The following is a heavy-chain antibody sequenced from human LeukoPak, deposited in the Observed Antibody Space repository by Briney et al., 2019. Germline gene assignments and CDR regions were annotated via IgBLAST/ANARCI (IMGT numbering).Heavy chain of an antibody. Sequence: GGSLRLPCAASGFTFSSYWMHWVRQAPGKGLVWVSRINSDGSSTSYADSVKGRFTISRDNANNALYLQMNSLRAEDTAVYYCARSCSAGTCYVDYWGQGTLVTVSS. J-gene: IGHJ4*02. CDR1: GFTFSSYW. CDR2: INSDGSST. D-gene: IGHD2-15*01. V-gene: IGHV3-74*01. CDR3: ARSCSAGTCYVDY.